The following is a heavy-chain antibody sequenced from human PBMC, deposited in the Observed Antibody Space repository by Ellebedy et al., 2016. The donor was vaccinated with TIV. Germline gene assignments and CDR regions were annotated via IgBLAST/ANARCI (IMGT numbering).Heavy chain of an antibody. D-gene: IGHD2-2*01. CDR1: GFAFSDYY. CDR2: INWNGGST. Sequence: GGSLRLXXAASGFAFSDYYMSWIRQAPGKGLEWVSGINWNGGSTGYADSVKGRFTISRDNAKNSLYLQMNSLRAEDTALYHCARIAVPAATRYYYYYYMDVWGKGTTVTVSS. J-gene: IGHJ6*03. V-gene: IGHV3-20*01. CDR3: ARIAVPAATRYYYYYYMDV.